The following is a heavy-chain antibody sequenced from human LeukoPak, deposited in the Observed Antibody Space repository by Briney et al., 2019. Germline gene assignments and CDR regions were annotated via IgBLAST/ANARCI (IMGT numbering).Heavy chain of an antibody. CDR2: IYHSGST. D-gene: IGHD1-26*01. CDR1: GGSISSGGYY. Sequence: SETLSLTCTVSGGSISSGGYYWSWIRQPPGKGLEWIGYIYHSGSTYYNPSLKSRVTISVDRSKNQFSLKLSSVTAADTAVYYCARRSGTYHAFDIWGQGTMVTVSS. V-gene: IGHV4-30-2*01. J-gene: IGHJ3*02. CDR3: ARRSGTYHAFDI.